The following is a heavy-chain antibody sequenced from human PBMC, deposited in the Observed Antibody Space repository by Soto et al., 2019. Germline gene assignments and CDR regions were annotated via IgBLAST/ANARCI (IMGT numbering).Heavy chain of an antibody. CDR3: ARDRGNTDGRPL. Sequence: EVQLVESGGGLVKPGGSLRLSCAASGFTFSSYSMNWVRQAPGKGLEWVSSISSSSSYIYYADSVKGRFTISRDNAKKSLDLQNNSLRAEGPAGYYLARDRGNTDGRPLWGQGTLVTVSS. CDR1: GFTFSSYS. J-gene: IGHJ4*02. D-gene: IGHD3-10*01. V-gene: IGHV3-21*01. CDR2: ISSSSSYI.